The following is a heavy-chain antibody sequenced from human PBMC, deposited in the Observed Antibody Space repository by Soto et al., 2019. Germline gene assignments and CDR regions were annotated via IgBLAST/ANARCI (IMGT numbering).Heavy chain of an antibody. CDR2: INHSGST. CDR1: GGSFSGYY. D-gene: IGHD1-7*01. Sequence: SETLSLTCAVYGGSFSGYYWSWIRQPPGKGLEWIGEINHSGSTNYNPSLKGRVTISVDTSKNQFSLKLSSVTAADTAVYYCARGGSYNWNYGRRAFDIWGQGTMVTVSS. J-gene: IGHJ3*02. CDR3: ARGGSYNWNYGRRAFDI. V-gene: IGHV4-34*01.